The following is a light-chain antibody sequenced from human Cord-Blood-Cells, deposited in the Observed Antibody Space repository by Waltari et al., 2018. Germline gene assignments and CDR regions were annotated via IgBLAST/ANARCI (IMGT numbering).Light chain of an antibody. CDR1: QGISSL. J-gene: IGKJ2*01. CDR3: QQANSFPYT. CDR2: AAS. V-gene: IGKV1-12*01. Sequence: DTQLTPPPTSVSASVVDTVTITCRASQGISSLLSWYQQKPGKAPKLLIYAASSVQSGVPSRFSGSGSGTDFTLTISSLQPEDFATYYCQQANSFPYTFGQGTKLEIK.